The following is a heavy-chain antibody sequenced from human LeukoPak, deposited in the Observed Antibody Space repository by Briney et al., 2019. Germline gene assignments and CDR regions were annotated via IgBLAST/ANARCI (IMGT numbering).Heavy chain of an antibody. Sequence: GGSLRLSCAASGFTFSRYWMTWVRQSPGKGLEWVANINQDGSEKYYGDSVTGRFTISRDNAENSLFLQMDSLRADDTGVYYCARAREAPANVFPDHWGQGVVVTVSS. J-gene: IGHJ4*02. CDR1: GFTFSRYW. D-gene: IGHD2-15*01. CDR2: INQDGSEK. CDR3: ARAREAPANVFPDH. V-gene: IGHV3-7*01.